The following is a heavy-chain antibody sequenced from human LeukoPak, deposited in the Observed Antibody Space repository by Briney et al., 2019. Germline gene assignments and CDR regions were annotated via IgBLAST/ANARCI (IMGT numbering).Heavy chain of an antibody. Sequence: GGSLRLSCAASGFTFDDYAMHWVRQAPGKGLEWVSLISWGGGSTYYADSVKGRFTISRDNSKNSLYLHMNSLRAEDTALYYCAKDRSGNSYGHFNYWGQGTLVTVSS. CDR1: GFTFDDYA. CDR2: ISWGGGST. D-gene: IGHD3-10*01. V-gene: IGHV3-43D*04. CDR3: AKDRSGNSYGHFNY. J-gene: IGHJ4*02.